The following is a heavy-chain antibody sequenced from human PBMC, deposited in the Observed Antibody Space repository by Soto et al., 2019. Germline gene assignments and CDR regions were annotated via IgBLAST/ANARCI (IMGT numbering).Heavy chain of an antibody. CDR3: ARSIVVVTALDY. Sequence: QVQLVQSGAEEKKPGASVKVFCKASGYTFTSYAMHWVRQAPGQRLEWMGWINAGNGNTKYSQKFQGRVTITRDTSASTAYMELSSLRSADTAVYYCARSIVVVTALDYWGQGTLVTVSS. V-gene: IGHV1-3*05. CDR1: GYTFTSYA. D-gene: IGHD2-21*02. CDR2: INAGNGNT. J-gene: IGHJ4*02.